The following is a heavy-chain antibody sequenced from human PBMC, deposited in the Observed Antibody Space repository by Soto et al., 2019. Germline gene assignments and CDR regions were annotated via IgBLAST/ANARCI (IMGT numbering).Heavy chain of an antibody. CDR1: GGSFSGYY. V-gene: IGHV4-34*01. D-gene: IGHD2-2*03. CDR2: INHSGST. CDR3: ARWAGYCSSTSCFISPWSNYYYYGMDV. Sequence: PSETLSLTCAVYGGSFSGYYWSWIRQPPGKGLEWIGEINHSGSTNYNPSLKSRVTISVDTSKNQFSLKLSSVTAADTAVYYCARWAGYCSSTSCFISPWSNYYYYGMDVWGQGTTVTVSS. J-gene: IGHJ6*02.